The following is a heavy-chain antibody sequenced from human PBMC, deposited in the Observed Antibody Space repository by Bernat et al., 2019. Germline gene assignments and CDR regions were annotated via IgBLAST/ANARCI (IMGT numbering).Heavy chain of an antibody. CDR2: ISTSSSHT. V-gene: IGHV3-11*05. CDR1: GFTFGDYF. J-gene: IGHJ4*02. CDR3: VGLGANSV. D-gene: IGHD4/OR15-4a*01. Sequence: QVQVVESGGDLVKPGGSLRLSCAASGFTFGDYFMSWVRQAPGKGLEWISYISTSSSHTNYADSVKGRFTISRDNAKSSLYLQMSNLRAEDTAVYYCVGLGANSVWGQGTLVTVSS.